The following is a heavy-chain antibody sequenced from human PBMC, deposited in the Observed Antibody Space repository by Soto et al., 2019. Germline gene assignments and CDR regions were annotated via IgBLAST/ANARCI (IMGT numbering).Heavy chain of an antibody. CDR2: ITTYNGDT. CDR1: GYSFTGYG. Sequence: QVQLVQSGGEVKKPGASVKVSCKASGYSFTGYGINWVRQVPGQGPEWLGRITTYNGDTNYAQNFQGRLTMTTDTSTGTTYMELRSLRSDDTAVYYCARGRGYSLIPVVDDAVDVWGQGTLVTVSS. D-gene: IGHD5-12*01. J-gene: IGHJ3*01. V-gene: IGHV1-18*04. CDR3: ARGRGYSLIPVVDDAVDV.